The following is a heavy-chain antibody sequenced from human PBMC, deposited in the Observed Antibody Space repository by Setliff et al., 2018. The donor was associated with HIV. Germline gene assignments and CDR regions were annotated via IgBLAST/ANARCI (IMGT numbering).Heavy chain of an antibody. CDR3: ARGVNFDY. J-gene: IGHJ4*02. CDR1: GGSISSYY. D-gene: IGHD3-3*01. Sequence: SETLSLTCTVSGGSISSYYWSWIRQPPGKGLEWIGYIYYSGSTNYNPSLKSRVTISADTSRNQFSLKLTSVTAADTAIYYCARGVNFDYWGQGTQVTISS. CDR2: IYYSGST. V-gene: IGHV4-59*01.